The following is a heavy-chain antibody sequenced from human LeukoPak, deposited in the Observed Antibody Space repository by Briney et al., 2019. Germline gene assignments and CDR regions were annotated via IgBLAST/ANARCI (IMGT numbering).Heavy chain of an antibody. Sequence: ASVKVSCKASGYTFTGYYMHWVRQAPGQGLEWMGRINPNSGGTNYAQKFQGRVTMTRDTSISTAYMELSSLRSEDTAVYYCASNLDTAMVGNFDYWGQGTLVTVSS. V-gene: IGHV1-2*06. CDR2: INPNSGGT. CDR1: GYTFTGYY. CDR3: ASNLDTAMVGNFDY. D-gene: IGHD5-18*01. J-gene: IGHJ4*02.